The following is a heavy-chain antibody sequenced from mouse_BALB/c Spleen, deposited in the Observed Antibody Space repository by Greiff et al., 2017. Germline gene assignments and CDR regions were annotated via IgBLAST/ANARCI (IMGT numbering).Heavy chain of an antibody. J-gene: IGHJ1*01. V-gene: IGHV3-2*02. CDR1: GYSITSDYA. Sequence: EVKLLESGPGLVKPSQSLSLTCTVTGYSITSDYAWNWIRQFPGNKLEWMGYISYSGSTSYNPSLKSRISITRDTSKNQFFLQLNSVTTEDTATYYCAHYYGSSYWYFDVWGAGTTVTVSS. D-gene: IGHD1-1*01. CDR2: ISYSGST. CDR3: AHYYGSSYWYFDV.